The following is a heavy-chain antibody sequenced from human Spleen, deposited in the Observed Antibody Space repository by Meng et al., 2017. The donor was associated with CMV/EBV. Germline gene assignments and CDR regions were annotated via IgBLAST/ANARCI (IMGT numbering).Heavy chain of an antibody. J-gene: IGHJ5*02. CDR2: IYPLDSDI. CDR1: GYSFTKYW. Sequence: KVSCKASGYSFTKYWIGWVRQMPGKGLEWMRIIYPLDSDIRSSPSFQGQVTISADKSINIAYLQWSSLKASDTAIYYCVRLPTVPGWFDPWGQGTLVTVSS. CDR3: VRLPTVPGWFDP. V-gene: IGHV5-51*01. D-gene: IGHD4-11*01.